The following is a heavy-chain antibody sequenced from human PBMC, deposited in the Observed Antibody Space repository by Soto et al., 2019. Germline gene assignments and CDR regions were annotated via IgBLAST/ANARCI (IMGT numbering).Heavy chain of an antibody. V-gene: IGHV3-7*01. CDR3: ARSSSSWYF. Sequence: EVQLVDSGGGLVQPGGSLQLSCVASGFDFNTYWMSWVRQAPGGGLEWVANIKQDGSEKRYGDSVKGRFSISRDNIKKIVYLQMDRLRVEDTGLYYCARSSSSWYFWCRGTQVTVSS. D-gene: IGHD6-13*01. J-gene: IGHJ4*02. CDR1: GFDFNTYW. CDR2: IKQDGSEK.